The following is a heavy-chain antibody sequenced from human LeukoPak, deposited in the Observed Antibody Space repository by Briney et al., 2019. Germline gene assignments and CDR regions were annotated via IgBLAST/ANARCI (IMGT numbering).Heavy chain of an antibody. D-gene: IGHD3/OR15-3a*01. CDR3: AKGAGTGYDLDY. V-gene: IGHV3-30*04. J-gene: IGHJ4*02. CDR2: ISYDGSNK. Sequence: GGSLRLSCAASGFTFSSYAMHWVRRAPGKGLEWVAVISYDGSNKYYADSVKGRFTISRDNSKNTLYLQMNSLRAEDTAVYYCAKGAGTGYDLDYWGQGTLVTVSS. CDR1: GFTFSSYA.